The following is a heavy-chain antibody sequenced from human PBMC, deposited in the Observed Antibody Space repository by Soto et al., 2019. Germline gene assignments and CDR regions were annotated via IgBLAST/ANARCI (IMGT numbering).Heavy chain of an antibody. J-gene: IGHJ3*02. Sequence: QVQLVQSGAEVKKPGASVKVSCKASGYTFTSYGISWVRQAPGQGLEWMGWISAYNGNTNYAQKLQGRVTMTTDTFTSTAYMELRSLRSDDTAVYYCARDSGVGYYDSSGYYYDAFDIWAKGQWSPSLQ. D-gene: IGHD3-22*01. CDR1: GYTFTSYG. CDR2: ISAYNGNT. CDR3: ARDSGVGYYDSSGYYYDAFDI. V-gene: IGHV1-18*04.